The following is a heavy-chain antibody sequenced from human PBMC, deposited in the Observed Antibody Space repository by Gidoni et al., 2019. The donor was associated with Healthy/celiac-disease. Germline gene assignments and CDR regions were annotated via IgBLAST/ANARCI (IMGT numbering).Heavy chain of an antibody. J-gene: IGHJ6*03. CDR3: ARDGDKYQLLYYYMDV. CDR2: IWYDGSNK. CDR1: GVAFSSDG. Sequence: QVQMVESGGGVVQPGRCLRLRWAASGVAFSSDGLHWVRQAPGEGLDCVAVIWYDGSNKYYADSVKGRFTISRDNSKNTLYLQMNSLRAEDTAVYYCARDGDKYQLLYYYMDVWGKGTTVTVSS. D-gene: IGHD2-2*01. V-gene: IGHV3-33*01.